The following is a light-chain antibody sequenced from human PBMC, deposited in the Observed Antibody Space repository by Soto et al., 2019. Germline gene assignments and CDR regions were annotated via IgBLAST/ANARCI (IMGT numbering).Light chain of an antibody. CDR1: QSVSSSY. Sequence: EIVLTQSPGTLSLSPGERATLSCRASQSVSSSYLAWDQQKPGQAPRLLIYGASSRATGIRDRFSGSGSGTDFTLTISRLEPEDFAVYYCQQYGSSPPWTFGQGTKVEIK. V-gene: IGKV3-20*01. CDR3: QQYGSSPPWT. J-gene: IGKJ1*01. CDR2: GAS.